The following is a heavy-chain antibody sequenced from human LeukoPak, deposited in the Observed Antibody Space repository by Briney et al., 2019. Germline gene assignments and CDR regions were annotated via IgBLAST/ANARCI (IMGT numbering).Heavy chain of an antibody. D-gene: IGHD5-18*01. CDR3: ARSLYSYGDYFDY. CDR2: MNPNSGNT. CDR1: GYTFTSYD. V-gene: IGHV1-8*01. Sequence: ASVNVSCKASGYTFTSYDINWVRQATGQGLEWMGWMNPNSGNTGYAQKFQGRVTITRNTSITTAYMELSSLRSEDTAVYYCARSLYSYGDYFDYWGQGTLVTVSS. J-gene: IGHJ4*02.